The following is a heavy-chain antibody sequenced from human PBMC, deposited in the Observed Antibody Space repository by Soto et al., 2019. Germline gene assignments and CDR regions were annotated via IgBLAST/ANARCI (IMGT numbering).Heavy chain of an antibody. CDR2: ISGSGGST. J-gene: IGHJ4*02. D-gene: IGHD3-22*01. V-gene: IGHV3-23*01. Sequence: GGSLRLSCAASGFTFSSYAMSWVRQAPGKGLEWVSAISGSGGSTYYADSVKGRFTISRDNSKNTLYLQMNSLRAEDTAVYYCAKDPEDSSGSRKYYFDYWGQGTLVTVSS. CDR3: AKDPEDSSGSRKYYFDY. CDR1: GFTFSSYA.